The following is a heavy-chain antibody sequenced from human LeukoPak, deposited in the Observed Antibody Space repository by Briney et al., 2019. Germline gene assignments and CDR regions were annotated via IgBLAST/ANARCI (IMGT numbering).Heavy chain of an antibody. Sequence: SETLSLACTVSDYPISNGYYWGWIRQPPGKGLEWIGYIYYSGSTNYNPSLKSRVTISVDTSKNQFSLKLSSVTAADTAVYYCARGGYDILTGYAHYNWFDPWGQGTLVTVSS. D-gene: IGHD3-9*01. J-gene: IGHJ5*02. CDR2: IYYSGST. CDR1: DYPISNGYY. CDR3: ARGGYDILTGYAHYNWFDP. V-gene: IGHV4-61*01.